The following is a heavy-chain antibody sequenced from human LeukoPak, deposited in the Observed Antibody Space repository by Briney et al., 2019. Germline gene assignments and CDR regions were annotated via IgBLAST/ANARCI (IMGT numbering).Heavy chain of an antibody. CDR2: ISYDGSNK. J-gene: IGHJ3*02. Sequence: GRSLRLSCAASGFTFSSYAMHWVRQAPGKGLEWVAVISYDGSNKYYADSVKGRFTISRDNSKNTLYLQMNSLGAEDTAVYYCAILLSPFGEDTFDIWGQGTMVTVSS. CDR1: GFTFSSYA. V-gene: IGHV3-30*04. D-gene: IGHD3-10*01. CDR3: AILLSPFGEDTFDI.